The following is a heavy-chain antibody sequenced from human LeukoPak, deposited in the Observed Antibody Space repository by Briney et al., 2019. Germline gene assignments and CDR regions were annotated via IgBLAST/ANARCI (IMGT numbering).Heavy chain of an antibody. J-gene: IGHJ4*02. CDR2: ISGSGGST. D-gene: IGHD4-17*01. V-gene: IGHV3-23*01. CDR1: GFTFSSYA. CDR3: ARAMTTVTTGLYFDY. Sequence: GGSLRLSCAASGFTFSSYAMSWVRQAPGKGLEWVSAISGSGGSTYYADSVKGRFTISRDNSKNTLYLQMNSLRAEDTAVYYCARAMTTVTTGLYFDYWGQGTLVTVSS.